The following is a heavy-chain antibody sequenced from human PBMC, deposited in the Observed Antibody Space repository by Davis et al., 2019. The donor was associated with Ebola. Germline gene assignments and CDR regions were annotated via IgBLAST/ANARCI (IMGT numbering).Heavy chain of an antibody. V-gene: IGHV1-2*02. D-gene: IGHD3-9*01. CDR3: ARGEITIFLGFDP. CDR2: INPKSGDT. Sequence: ASVKVSCKASGYTFSAYHIHWVRQAPGQGLEWMGRINPKSGDTDYAQDFQGRVALTTDTSIRTVYMELNSLTSDDTAVYYCARGEITIFLGFDPWGQGTLVTVSS. J-gene: IGHJ5*02. CDR1: GYTFSAYH.